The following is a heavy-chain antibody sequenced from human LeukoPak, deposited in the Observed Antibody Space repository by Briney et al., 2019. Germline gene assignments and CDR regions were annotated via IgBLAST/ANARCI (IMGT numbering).Heavy chain of an antibody. Sequence: GGSLRLSCAASGFTFSSYWMSWVRQAPGKGLEWVANIKQDGSEKYYVDSVRGRFTISRDNAKNSLYLQMNSLRVEDTAVYYCARDHSTAAAGTDYWGQGTLVTVSS. J-gene: IGHJ4*02. V-gene: IGHV3-7*01. CDR3: ARDHSTAAAGTDY. D-gene: IGHD6-13*01. CDR1: GFTFSSYW. CDR2: IKQDGSEK.